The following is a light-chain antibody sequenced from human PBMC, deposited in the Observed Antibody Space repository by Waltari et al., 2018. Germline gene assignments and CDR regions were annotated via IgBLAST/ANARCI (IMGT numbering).Light chain of an antibody. CDR2: DVS. CDR3: SSYTSIIPPFL. V-gene: IGLV2-14*01. J-gene: IGLJ1*01. Sequence: QSALTQPASVSGSPGQSITISCTRSSSDLGGYSFVSWYQQHPGKAPKLMIYDVSHRPSGFSNLFSGSKSGNTASLTISGLQPEDEADYYCSSYTSIIPPFLFGTGTKVTVL. CDR1: SSDLGGYSF.